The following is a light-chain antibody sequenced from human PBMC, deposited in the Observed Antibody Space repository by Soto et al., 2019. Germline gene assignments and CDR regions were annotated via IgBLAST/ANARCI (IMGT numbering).Light chain of an antibody. CDR2: TAS. J-gene: IGKJ3*01. CDR3: QHFNTWPFT. V-gene: IGKV3D-15*01. CDR1: QGVNID. Sequence: EIVLTQSPATLSVSPGERATLSCRASQGVNIDLVWYQQKPGQAPRLLMFTASARATGIPARFTGGGSETDFTLTISSPQPEDSAVYYCQHFNTWPFTFGPGTKVEIK.